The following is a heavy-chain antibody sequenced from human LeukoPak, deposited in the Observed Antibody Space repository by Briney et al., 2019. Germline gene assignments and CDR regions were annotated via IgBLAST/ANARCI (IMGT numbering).Heavy chain of an antibody. CDR3: AREHRGAGASVDY. Sequence: QPGGSLRLSCAASGFTFRSHWMHWVRQAPGKGLVWVSRIESDGSSTSYADSVRGRFTISRDNARNILYLQMSSLRAGDTAVYYCAREHRGAGASVDYWGQGILVTVSS. V-gene: IGHV3-74*01. D-gene: IGHD2-15*01. CDR2: IESDGSST. CDR1: GFTFRSHW. J-gene: IGHJ4*02.